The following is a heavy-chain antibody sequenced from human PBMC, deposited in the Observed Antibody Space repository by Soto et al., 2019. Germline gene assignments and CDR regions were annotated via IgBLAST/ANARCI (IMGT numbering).Heavy chain of an antibody. CDR1: GGSISSGGYS. Sequence: QLQLQESGSGLVKPSQTLSLTCAVSGGSISSGGYSWSWIRQPPGKGLEWIGYIYHSGSTYYSPNLKSRVTISIDRSKNQFSMKLRSVTAADTAVYYCARKVGYSHDAFDIWGQGTMVTVSS. V-gene: IGHV4-30-2*01. CDR3: ARKVGYSHDAFDI. J-gene: IGHJ3*02. CDR2: IYHSGST. D-gene: IGHD4-4*01.